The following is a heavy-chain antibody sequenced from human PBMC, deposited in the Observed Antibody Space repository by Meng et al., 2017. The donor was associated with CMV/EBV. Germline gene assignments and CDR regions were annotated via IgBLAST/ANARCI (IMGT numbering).Heavy chain of an antibody. J-gene: IGHJ4*02. D-gene: IGHD2-8*02. Sequence: KVSCKGSGYSFTRYWIAWVRQMPGKGLEWVGIIYPGDSDTRYSPSFRGQVTISADNSISTAYLQWSSLKASDTAMYYCARADWALVPPYYLDYWGQGTLVTVSS. V-gene: IGHV5-51*01. CDR3: ARADWALVPPYYLDY. CDR1: GYSFTRYW. CDR2: IYPGDSDT.